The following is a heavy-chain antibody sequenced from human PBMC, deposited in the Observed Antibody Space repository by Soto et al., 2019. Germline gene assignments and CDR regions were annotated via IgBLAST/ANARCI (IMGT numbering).Heavy chain of an antibody. CDR1: GFTFSSYW. V-gene: IGHV3-7*01. CDR3: ATAYSSSSCFDY. J-gene: IGHJ4*02. D-gene: IGHD6-6*01. CDR2: IKKDGSEK. Sequence: EVQLVESGGGLVQPGGSLRLSCAASGFTFSSYWMSWVRQAPGKGLEWVANIKKDGSEKYYVDSVKGRFTISRDNAKNSLYLQMNSLRAEDTAVYYCATAYSSSSCFDYWGQGTLVTVSS.